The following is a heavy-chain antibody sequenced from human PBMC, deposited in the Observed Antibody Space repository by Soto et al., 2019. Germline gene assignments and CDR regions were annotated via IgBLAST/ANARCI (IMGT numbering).Heavy chain of an antibody. D-gene: IGHD4-17*01. CDR3: ARNPYYGGKSVLYFDY. V-gene: IGHV3-48*02. Sequence: EVQLVESGGGLVQPGGSLRLSCAASGFTFSSYSMNWVRQAPGKGLEWVSYISSSSSTIYYADSVKGRFTISRDNAKNSLYLQMNSLRDEDTAVYYCARNPYYGGKSVLYFDYWGRGTLVTVSS. CDR2: ISSSSSTI. CDR1: GFTFSSYS. J-gene: IGHJ4*02.